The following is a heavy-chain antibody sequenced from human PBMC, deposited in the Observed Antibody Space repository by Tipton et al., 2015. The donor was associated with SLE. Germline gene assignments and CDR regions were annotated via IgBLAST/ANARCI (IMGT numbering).Heavy chain of an antibody. CDR3: ARAGKGTGDY. V-gene: IGHV4-59*11. D-gene: IGHD1-1*01. CDR2: IYYSGST. CDR1: GGSISSHY. Sequence: TLSLTCTVSGGSISSHYWSWIRQPPGKGLEWIGYIYYSGSTNYNPSLKSRVTISVDTSKNQFSLKLSSVTAADTAVYYCARAGKGTGDYWGQGTLVTVSS. J-gene: IGHJ4*02.